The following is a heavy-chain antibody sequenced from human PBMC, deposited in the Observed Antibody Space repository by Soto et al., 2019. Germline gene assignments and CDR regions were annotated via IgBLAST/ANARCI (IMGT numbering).Heavy chain of an antibody. CDR3: ARGLYSSSPLDY. J-gene: IGHJ4*02. Sequence: WATLAITCSGSGHSISSGFYYWGWIRQPPGKGLEWIGSINHSGSTNYNPSLKSRVTISVDTSKNQFSLKLSSVTAADTAVYYCARGLYSSSPLDYWGQGTLVTVSS. D-gene: IGHD6-6*01. V-gene: IGHV4-38-2*02. CDR1: GHSISSGFYY. CDR2: INHSGST.